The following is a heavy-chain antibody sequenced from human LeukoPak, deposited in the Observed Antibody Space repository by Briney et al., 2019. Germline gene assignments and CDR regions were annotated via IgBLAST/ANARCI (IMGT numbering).Heavy chain of an antibody. CDR2: IKEDGSEK. D-gene: IGHD3-3*02. Sequence: GGSLRLSCAASGFTFSNYWMNWVRQAPGKGLDWVVNIKEDGSEKYYVDSVKGRFTISRDNAKNSLYLQMNSLRAEDTAVYYCARDSQHLNFDYWGQGTLVTVSS. CDR3: ARDSQHLNFDY. V-gene: IGHV3-7*04. CDR1: GFTFSNYW. J-gene: IGHJ4*02.